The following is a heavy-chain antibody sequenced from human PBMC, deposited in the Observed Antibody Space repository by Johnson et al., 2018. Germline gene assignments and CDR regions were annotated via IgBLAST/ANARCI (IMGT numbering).Heavy chain of an antibody. CDR3: ARGNYTSY. J-gene: IGHJ4*02. CDR2: ISSSSSYI. Sequence: VQLVQSGGGLVKPGGSLRLSCAVSGITFSGYSMNWVRQAQGKGLAWVSCISSSSSYIYYADSVKGRFTISRDNAKNSLYLQMNSLRAEDTAVYYCARGNYTSYWGRGTMVTVSS. V-gene: IGHV3-21*01. CDR1: GITFSGYS. D-gene: IGHD3-3*01.